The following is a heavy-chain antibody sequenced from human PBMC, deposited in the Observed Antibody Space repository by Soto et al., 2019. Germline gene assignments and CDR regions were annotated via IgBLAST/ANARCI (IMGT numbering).Heavy chain of an antibody. V-gene: IGHV4-61*01. CDR3: ARSGGGSGWL. Sequence: QVQLQESGPGLVKPSETLSLTCTVSGGSVSSVRFYWSWIRQPPGKGLEWIGYIYYSGSTKYNSFRRGRSPVCGDTSKNRFSLKLTSVHAADTAVYYCARSGGGSGWLGGQGTLVTVSS. CDR1: GGSVSSVRFY. J-gene: IGHJ4*02. CDR2: IYYSGST. D-gene: IGHD6-19*01.